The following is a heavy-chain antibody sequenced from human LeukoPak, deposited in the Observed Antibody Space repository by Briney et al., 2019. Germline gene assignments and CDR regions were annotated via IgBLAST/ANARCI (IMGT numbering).Heavy chain of an antibody. Sequence: GESLKISCKGSGYSFPTFWIAWVRQLPGKGLEWMGSIYPRDSTTRYSPSFQGQVTVSVDKSIDTAYLQWSSLKASDTAMYFCARVCSTSTSSFDPWGEGTLVIVSS. CDR2: IYPRDSTT. J-gene: IGHJ5*02. CDR1: GYSFPTFW. D-gene: IGHD2-2*01. CDR3: ARVCSTSTSSFDP. V-gene: IGHV5-51*01.